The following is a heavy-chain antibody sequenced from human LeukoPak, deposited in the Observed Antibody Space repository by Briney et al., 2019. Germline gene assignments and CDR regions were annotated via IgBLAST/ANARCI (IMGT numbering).Heavy chain of an antibody. J-gene: IGHJ4*02. D-gene: IGHD3-16*01. CDR1: GYSFTNYG. V-gene: IGHV1-18*01. Sequence: ASVKVSCNASGYSFTNYGISWVRQAPGQGLEWMGWISAHNGNTNYAQKLQGRVTMTTDTSTSTAYMELRTLRSDDTAVYYCARDHSYASRGGSFDYWGQGTLVTVSS. CDR2: ISAHNGNT. CDR3: ARDHSYASRGGSFDY.